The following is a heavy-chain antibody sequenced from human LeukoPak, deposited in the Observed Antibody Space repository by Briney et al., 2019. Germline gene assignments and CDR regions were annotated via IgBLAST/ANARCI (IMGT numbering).Heavy chain of an antibody. D-gene: IGHD2-15*01. CDR1: GLTSSNYA. V-gene: IGHV3-23*01. J-gene: IGHJ4*02. CDR2: ISGSDGST. Sequence: SGGSLRLSCVVSGLTSSNYAMSWVRQAPGKGLEWVSTISGSDGSTYYADSVKGRFTISRDNSKNTLYLQMNSLRVEDTAIYYCAKGRGYCTGGSCYSDYWGQGTLVTVSS. CDR3: AKGRGYCTGGSCYSDY.